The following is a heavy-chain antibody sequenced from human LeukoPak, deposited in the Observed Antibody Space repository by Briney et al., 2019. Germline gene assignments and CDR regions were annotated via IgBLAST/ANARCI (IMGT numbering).Heavy chain of an antibody. Sequence: SVKVSCKASGYTFTSYGISWVRQAPGQGLEWMGRIIPIIGIANYAQKFQGRVTITADKSTSTAYMELSSLRSEDTAVYYCAREWGYDLPYFDYWGQGTLVTVSS. V-gene: IGHV1-69*04. D-gene: IGHD5-12*01. J-gene: IGHJ4*02. CDR3: AREWGYDLPYFDY. CDR1: GYTFTSYG. CDR2: IIPIIGIA.